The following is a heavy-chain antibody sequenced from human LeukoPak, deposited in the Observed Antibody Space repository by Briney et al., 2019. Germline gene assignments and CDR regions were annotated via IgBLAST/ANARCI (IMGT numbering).Heavy chain of an antibody. Sequence: SETLARTCPVGRGSISSNYWSWIRHLPWKGLEWIGYIYYSGSTDYNPSLKSRVTISVDTSKNQFSLKLSSVTAADTAVYYCARGVSSYYSYYFDYWGQGTLVTVSS. V-gene: IGHV4-59*08. D-gene: IGHD3-22*01. CDR1: RGSISSNY. J-gene: IGHJ4*02. CDR3: ARGVSSYYSYYFDY. CDR2: IYYSGST.